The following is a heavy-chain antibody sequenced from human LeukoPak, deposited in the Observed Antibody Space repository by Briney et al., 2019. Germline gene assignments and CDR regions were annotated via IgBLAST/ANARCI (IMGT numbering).Heavy chain of an antibody. V-gene: IGHV3-30*18. D-gene: IGHD5-12*01. CDR2: ISYDGSNK. CDR3: AKDLWDIVATTPPYYYYYYGMDV. CDR1: GFTFSSYG. J-gene: IGHJ6*02. Sequence: GGSLRLSCAASGFTFSSYGMHWVRQAPGKGLEWVAVISYDGSNKYYADSVKGRFTISRDNSKNTLYLQMNSLRAEDTAVYYCAKDLWDIVATTPPYYYYYYGMDVWGQGTTVTVSS.